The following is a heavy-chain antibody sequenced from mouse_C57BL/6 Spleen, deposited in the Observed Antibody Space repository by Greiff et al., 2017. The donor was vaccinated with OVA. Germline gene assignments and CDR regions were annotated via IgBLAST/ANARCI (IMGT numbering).Heavy chain of an antibody. CDR3: ASITTVVADDYFDY. J-gene: IGHJ2*01. Sequence: EVKLVESVAELVRPGASVKLSCTASGFNIKNTYMHWVKQRPEQGLEWIGRIDPANGNTKYAPKFQGKATITADTSSNTAYLQLSSLTSEDTAIYYCASITTVVADDYFDYWGQGTTLTVSS. CDR2: IDPANGNT. CDR1: GFNIKNTY. V-gene: IGHV14-3*01. D-gene: IGHD1-1*01.